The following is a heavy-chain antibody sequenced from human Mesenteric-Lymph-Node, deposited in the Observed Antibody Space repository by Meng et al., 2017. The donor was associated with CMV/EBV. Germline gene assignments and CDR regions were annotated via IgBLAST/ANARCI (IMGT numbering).Heavy chain of an antibody. CDR3: ARCGGSNGYYYYGMDV. Sequence: GSLRLSCTVSGGSVSSGSYYWSWIRQPPGKGLEWIGYIYYSGSTNYNPSLKSRVTISVDTSKNQFSLKLSSVTAADTAVYYCARCGGSNGYYYYGMDVWGQGTTVTVSS. J-gene: IGHJ6*02. V-gene: IGHV4-61*01. D-gene: IGHD2-15*01. CDR2: IYYSGST. CDR1: GGSVSSGSYY.